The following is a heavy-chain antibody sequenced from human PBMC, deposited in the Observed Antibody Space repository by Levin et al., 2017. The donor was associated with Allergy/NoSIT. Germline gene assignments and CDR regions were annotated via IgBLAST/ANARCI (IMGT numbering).Heavy chain of an antibody. Sequence: ASETLSLTCAVSGGSISSGGYSWSWIRQPPGKGLEWIGNIYLSGSTYYNPSLKSRVTISVDRSKNQFSLNLTSVTAADTAVYYCARVAGYSYGYYFDYWGQGTLVTVSS. D-gene: IGHD5-18*01. CDR3: ARVAGYSYGYYFDY. V-gene: IGHV4-30-2*01. CDR1: GGSISSGGYS. CDR2: IYLSGST. J-gene: IGHJ4*02.